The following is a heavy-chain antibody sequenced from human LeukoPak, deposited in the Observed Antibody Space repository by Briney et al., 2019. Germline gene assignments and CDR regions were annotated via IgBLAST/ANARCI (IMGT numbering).Heavy chain of an antibody. Sequence: GSLRLSCAASGFTVSSNYMSWIRQPPGKGLEWIGEINHSGSTNYNPSLKSRVTISVDTSKNQFSLKLSSVTAADTAVYYCARVNSSSSLDYWGQGTLVTVSS. CDR1: GFTVSSNY. CDR3: ARVNSSSSLDY. J-gene: IGHJ4*02. D-gene: IGHD6-6*01. V-gene: IGHV4-34*01. CDR2: INHSGST.